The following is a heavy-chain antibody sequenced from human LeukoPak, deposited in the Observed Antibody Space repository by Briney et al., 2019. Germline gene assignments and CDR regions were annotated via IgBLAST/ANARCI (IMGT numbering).Heavy chain of an antibody. V-gene: IGHV3-53*01. CDR2: IYSGGST. Sequence: GGSLRLSCAASGFTFSSYSMNWVRQAPGKGLEWVSVIYSGGSTYYADSVKGRFTISRDNSKNTLYLQMNSLRAEDTAVYYCARNYVDIVATAVHYFDYWGQGTLVTVSS. D-gene: IGHD5-12*01. CDR3: ARNYVDIVATAVHYFDY. J-gene: IGHJ4*02. CDR1: GFTFSSYS.